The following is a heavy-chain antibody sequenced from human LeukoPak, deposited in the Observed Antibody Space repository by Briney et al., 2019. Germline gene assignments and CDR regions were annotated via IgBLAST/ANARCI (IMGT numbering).Heavy chain of an antibody. CDR2: MNPNSGNT. Sequence: GASVKVSCKASGYTFTSYDINWVRQATGQGLEWMGWMNPNSGNTGYAQKLQGRVTMTRNTSISTAYMELSSLRSEDTAVYYCASSKDDAFDIWGQGTMVTVSS. CDR3: ASSKDDAFDI. J-gene: IGHJ3*02. V-gene: IGHV1-8*01. CDR1: GYTFTSYD. D-gene: IGHD6-13*01.